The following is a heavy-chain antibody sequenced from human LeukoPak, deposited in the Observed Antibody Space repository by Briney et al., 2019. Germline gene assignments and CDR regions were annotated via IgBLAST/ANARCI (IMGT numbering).Heavy chain of an antibody. CDR1: GYSFSSYW. V-gene: IGHV5-51*01. J-gene: IGHJ4*02. CDR2: VYPEDSDT. Sequence: GESLKISCKGSGYSFSSYWIVWVRQTPEKRLDWMGIVYPEDSDTRYSPAFQGQVTISADKSISTAYLQWSSLKASDTAMYYCARAAYDSSWLTDSWGQGTLVTVSS. D-gene: IGHD6-13*01. CDR3: ARAAYDSSWLTDS.